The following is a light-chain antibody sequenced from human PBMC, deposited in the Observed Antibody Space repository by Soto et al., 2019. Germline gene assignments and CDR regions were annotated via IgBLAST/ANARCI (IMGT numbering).Light chain of an antibody. CDR3: CSYAGSYTYV. V-gene: IGLV2-11*01. J-gene: IGLJ1*01. CDR2: DVS. Sequence: QSVLTQPRSVSGSPGQSVTISCTGTSSDVGGYNYVSWYQQHPGKAPKLMIYDVSKRPSGVPDRFSGSKSGNTASLTISGLQADYEADYYCCSYAGSYTYVFGTGTNVTVL. CDR1: SSDVGGYNY.